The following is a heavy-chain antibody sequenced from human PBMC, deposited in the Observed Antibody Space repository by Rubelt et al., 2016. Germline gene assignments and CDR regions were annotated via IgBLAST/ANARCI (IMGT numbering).Heavy chain of an antibody. CDR2: INHSGIT. J-gene: IGHJ3*02. CDR3: ARAPVTGTHHDAVHI. CDR1: GGSIDRSTW. V-gene: IGHV4-4*02. D-gene: IGHD6-19*01. Sequence: QVQLQESGPGLVKPSGTLSLTCAVSGGSIDRSTWWNWVRQSPGKGLEWIGEINHSGITNYNPSLKSRTTISVDKSKKQFSLRLSSVTAAYTAVYDCARAPVTGTHHDAVHIWGQGTVVTVSS.